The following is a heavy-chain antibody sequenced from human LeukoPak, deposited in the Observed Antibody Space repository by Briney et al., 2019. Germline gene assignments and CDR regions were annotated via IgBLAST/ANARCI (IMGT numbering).Heavy chain of an antibody. CDR1: GGSFSGYY. D-gene: IGHD2-2*02. Sequence: SETLSLTCAVYGGSFSGYYWSWIRQPPGKGLEWIGEINHSGSTNYNPSLKSRVTISVDTSKNQFSLKLSSVNAADTAVYYCARGAIPRAFDIWGQGTMVTVSS. CDR3: ARGAIPRAFDI. V-gene: IGHV4-34*01. J-gene: IGHJ3*02. CDR2: INHSGST.